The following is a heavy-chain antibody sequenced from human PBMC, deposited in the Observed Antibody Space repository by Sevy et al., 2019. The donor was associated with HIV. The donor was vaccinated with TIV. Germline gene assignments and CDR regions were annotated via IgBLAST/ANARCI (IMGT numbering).Heavy chain of an antibody. Sequence: GGSLRLSCVASGFTFDDYAMHWVRQAPGKGLEWVSGLSWNSESIAYADSVRGRFTISRDNAKNSLYLQMNSLGASDTAFYYCAQEFPPYDSSGYPFYWYFDLWGRGTLVTVSS. J-gene: IGHJ2*01. CDR1: GFTFDDYA. D-gene: IGHD3-22*01. CDR2: LSWNSESI. V-gene: IGHV3-9*01. CDR3: AQEFPPYDSSGYPFYWYFDL.